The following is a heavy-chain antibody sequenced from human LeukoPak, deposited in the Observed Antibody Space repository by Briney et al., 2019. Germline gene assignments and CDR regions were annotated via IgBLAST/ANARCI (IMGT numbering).Heavy chain of an antibody. Sequence: SETLSLTCAVYGGSFSGYYWSWIRQPPGKGLEWIGEINHSGSTNYNPSLKSRVTISVDTSKNQFSLKLSSVTAADTAVYYCASTQLLLLAFDIWGQGTMVTVSS. CDR3: ASTQLLLLAFDI. V-gene: IGHV4-34*01. J-gene: IGHJ3*02. CDR2: INHSGST. CDR1: GGSFSGYY. D-gene: IGHD3-22*01.